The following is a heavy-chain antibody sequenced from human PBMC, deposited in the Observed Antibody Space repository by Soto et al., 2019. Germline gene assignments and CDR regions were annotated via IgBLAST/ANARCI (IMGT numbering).Heavy chain of an antibody. D-gene: IGHD2-2*01. Sequence: ASVKVSCKASGYTFTSYAMHWVRQAPGQRLEWMGWINAGNGNTKYSQKFQGRVTITRDTSASTAYMELSSLRSEDTAVYYCARVLGEIVVVPAAGAFDIWGQGTMVTV. CDR2: INAGNGNT. CDR1: GYTFTSYA. J-gene: IGHJ3*02. CDR3: ARVLGEIVVVPAAGAFDI. V-gene: IGHV1-3*01.